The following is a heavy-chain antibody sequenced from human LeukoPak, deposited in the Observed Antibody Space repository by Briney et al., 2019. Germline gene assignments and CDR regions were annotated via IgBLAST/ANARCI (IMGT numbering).Heavy chain of an antibody. Sequence: SETLSLTCTVSGGSISSYYWGWIRQPPGKGLEWIGSIYYSGSTYYNPSLKSRVTISVDTSKNQFSLKLSSVTAADTAVYYCAREGDHSITYYWGQGTLVTVSS. V-gene: IGHV4-39*07. CDR3: AREGDHSITYY. CDR1: GGSISSYY. D-gene: IGHD3-16*01. J-gene: IGHJ4*02. CDR2: IYYSGST.